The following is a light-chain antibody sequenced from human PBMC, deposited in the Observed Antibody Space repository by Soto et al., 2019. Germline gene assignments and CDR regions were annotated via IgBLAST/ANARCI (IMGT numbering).Light chain of an antibody. V-gene: IGKV3-15*01. Sequence: EIVMTQSPATLSVSPGERATLSCRASQNVGNNLVWYQQKPGQAPRLLIYGASTRAAGIPDRFSGSGSGTEFTLTISGLQSDDFAVYYCQQYGSSGTFGQGTKVEIK. CDR2: GAS. J-gene: IGKJ1*01. CDR3: QQYGSSGT. CDR1: QNVGNN.